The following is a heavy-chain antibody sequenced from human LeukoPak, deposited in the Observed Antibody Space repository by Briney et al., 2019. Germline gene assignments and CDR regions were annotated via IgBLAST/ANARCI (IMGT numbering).Heavy chain of an antibody. J-gene: IGHJ3*02. D-gene: IGHD6-6*01. V-gene: IGHV3-48*01. CDR3: AREYSSSRWCAFDI. CDR2: ISSSSSSI. CDR1: GFTFSSYS. Sequence: GGSLRLSCAASGFTFSSYSMNWVRQAPGKGLEWVSYISSSSSSIYDADSVKGRFTISRDNAKNSLYLQMNSLRAEDTAVYYCAREYSSSRWCAFDIWGQGTMVTVSS.